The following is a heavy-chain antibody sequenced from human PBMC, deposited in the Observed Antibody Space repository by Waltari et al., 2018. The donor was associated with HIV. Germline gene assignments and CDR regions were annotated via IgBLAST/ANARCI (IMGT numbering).Heavy chain of an antibody. CDR1: GFTFSSSG. Sequence: QVQLVESGGGVVQPGRYLRLSCAAYGFTFSSSGMHWVRQAPGKGLEWLAVVWYDGKNKYYADSVKGRFTVSRDNSKNTLFLQMNSLRVDDTAVYYCARTPYDTSGYCFDYWGQGTLVTVSS. CDR2: VWYDGKNK. D-gene: IGHD3-22*01. CDR3: ARTPYDTSGYCFDY. V-gene: IGHV3-33*01. J-gene: IGHJ4*02.